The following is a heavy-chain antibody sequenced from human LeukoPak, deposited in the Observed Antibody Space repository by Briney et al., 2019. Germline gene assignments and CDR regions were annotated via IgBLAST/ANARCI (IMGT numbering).Heavy chain of an antibody. V-gene: IGHV3-9*01. J-gene: IGHJ4*02. Sequence: GGSLILSCEASGFIFDDYVMYWVRQPPGKGLEWVSGITWDGYKIDYVDSVKGRFTISRDNAKNSLFLQMNRVRVEDTAFYYCVKGYSSSWSGYFDSWGQGTLVTVAS. CDR1: GFIFDDYV. CDR3: VKGYSSSWSGYFDS. CDR2: ITWDGYKI. D-gene: IGHD5-18*01.